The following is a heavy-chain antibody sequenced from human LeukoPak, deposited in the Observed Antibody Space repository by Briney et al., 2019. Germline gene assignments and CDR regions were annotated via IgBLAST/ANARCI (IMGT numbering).Heavy chain of an antibody. Sequence: GGSLRLSCAASGFTFSSYSMNWVRQAPGKGLEWVSSISSSSSYIYYADSVKGRFTISRDNAKNSLYLQMNSLRAEDTAVYYCATRSYYYDSSDYRAFDIWGQGTMVTVSS. V-gene: IGHV3-21*01. CDR3: ATRSYYYDSSDYRAFDI. CDR1: GFTFSSYS. D-gene: IGHD3-22*01. J-gene: IGHJ3*02. CDR2: ISSSSSYI.